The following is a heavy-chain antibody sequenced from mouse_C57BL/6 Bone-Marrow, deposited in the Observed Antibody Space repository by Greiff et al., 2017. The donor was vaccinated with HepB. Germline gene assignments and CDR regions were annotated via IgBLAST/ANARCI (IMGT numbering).Heavy chain of an antibody. CDR3: ARSGIGYYGSSFYWYFDV. CDR1: GYTFTSYW. J-gene: IGHJ1*03. CDR2: IDPNSGGT. V-gene: IGHV1-72*01. D-gene: IGHD1-1*01. Sequence: QVQLQQPGAELVKPGASVKLSCKASGYTFTSYWMHWVKQRPGRGLEWIGRIDPNSGGTKYNEKFKSKATLTVDKPSSTAYMQLSSLPSEDSAVYYCARSGIGYYGSSFYWYFDVWGTGTTVTVSS.